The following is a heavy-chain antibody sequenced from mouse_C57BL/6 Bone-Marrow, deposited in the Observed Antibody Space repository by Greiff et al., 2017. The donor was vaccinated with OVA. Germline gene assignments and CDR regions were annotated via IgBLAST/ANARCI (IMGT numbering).Heavy chain of an antibody. CDR1: GFSLTSYG. D-gene: IGHD1-1*01. CDR3: ARHVVTTVVAKGYWDYDV. CDR2: LWSDGST. V-gene: IGHV2-6-1*01. J-gene: IGHJ1*03. Sequence: VKLVESGPGLVAPSQSLSITCTVSGFSLTSYGVHWVRQPPGKGLEWLDVLWSDGSTTYNSAHKYRLSINKDNSKSQVFLKMNSLQTDDTAMYYRARHVVTTVVAKGYWDYDVWGTGTTVTVSS.